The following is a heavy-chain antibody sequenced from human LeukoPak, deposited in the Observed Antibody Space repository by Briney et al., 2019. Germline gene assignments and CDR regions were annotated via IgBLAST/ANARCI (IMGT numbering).Heavy chain of an antibody. V-gene: IGHV4-59*01. CDR3: ARGRFGYSGNDWGFDS. CDR1: GGSISGYY. Sequence: PSETLSLTCTVSGGSISGYYWSWIRQPPGKGLEYIGFIYYNGNTNYNPSLKTRVTISVDTSKNQFSLKLTSVTAADTALYYCARGRFGYSGNDWGFDSWGQGTLVTVSS. CDR2: IYYNGNT. J-gene: IGHJ4*02. D-gene: IGHD5-12*01.